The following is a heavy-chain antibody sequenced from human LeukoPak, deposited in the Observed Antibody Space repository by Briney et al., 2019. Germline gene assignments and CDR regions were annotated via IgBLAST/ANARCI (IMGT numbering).Heavy chain of an antibody. CDR2: ISGTGGST. J-gene: IGHJ5*02. D-gene: IGHD2-2*01. CDR3: AKDRYCSSASCDLNWFDP. Sequence: PGGSLRLSCVASGFTFSSYAMSWVRQAPGKGLEWVSSISGTGGSTYYADSVKGRFTLSRDNSKNTLYLQMNSLRAEDMAVYYCAKDRYCSSASCDLNWFDPWGQGTLVTVSS. CDR1: GFTFSSYA. V-gene: IGHV3-23*01.